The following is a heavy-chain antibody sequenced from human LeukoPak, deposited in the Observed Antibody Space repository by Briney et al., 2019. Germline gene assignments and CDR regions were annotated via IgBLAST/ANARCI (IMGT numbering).Heavy chain of an antibody. J-gene: IGHJ4*02. CDR1: GGSISSSSYY. CDR2: IYYSGST. Sequence: SETLSLTCTVSGGSISSSSYYWGWIRQPPGKGLEWIGSIYYSGSTYYNPSLKSRVTISVDTSKNQFSLKPSSVTAADTAVYYWARQLGYCSSTSCYADKVDYWGQGTLVTVSS. D-gene: IGHD2-2*01. V-gene: IGHV4-39*01. CDR3: ARQLGYCSSTSCYADKVDY.